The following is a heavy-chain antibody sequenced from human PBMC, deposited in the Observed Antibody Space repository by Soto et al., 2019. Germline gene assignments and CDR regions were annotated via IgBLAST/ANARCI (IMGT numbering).Heavy chain of an antibody. Sequence: GESLKISCKGYGYSFTSYWISWVRQMPGKGLEWMGRIDPSDSYTNYSPSFQGHVTISADKSTSTAYLQWSSLKASDTAMYYCASFVRIHEDSSGLDAFDIWGQGTMVTVSS. D-gene: IGHD3-22*01. J-gene: IGHJ3*02. CDR1: GYSFTSYW. V-gene: IGHV5-10-1*01. CDR2: IDPSDSYT. CDR3: ASFVRIHEDSSGLDAFDI.